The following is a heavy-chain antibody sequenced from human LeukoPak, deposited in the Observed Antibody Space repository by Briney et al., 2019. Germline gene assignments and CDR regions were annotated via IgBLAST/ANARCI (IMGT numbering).Heavy chain of an antibody. Sequence: ASVKVSCKASGYTFTGYYMHWVRQAPGQGLEWMGWINPNSGGTNYAQQFQGRVTMTRDTSISTAFMELSRLRSDDRAVCYFARVLRGNGRCDYWGQGTLVTVSS. V-gene: IGHV1-2*02. CDR2: INPNSGGT. CDR3: ARVLRGNGRCDY. D-gene: IGHD3-10*01. J-gene: IGHJ4*02. CDR1: GYTFTGYY.